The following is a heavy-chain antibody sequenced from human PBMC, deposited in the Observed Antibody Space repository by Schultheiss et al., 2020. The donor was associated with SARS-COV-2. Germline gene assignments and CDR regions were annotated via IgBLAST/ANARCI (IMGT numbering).Heavy chain of an antibody. D-gene: IGHD5-18*01. V-gene: IGHV3-48*04. CDR1: GFIFSDYW. J-gene: IGHJ4*02. Sequence: GGSLRLSCAASGFIFSDYWMSWVRQAPGKGLEWVSYISSSSSTIYYADSVKGRFTISRDNAKNSLYLQMNSLRAEDTAVYYCARDSDTAMVPGSYDYWGQGTLVTVSS. CDR3: ARDSDTAMVPGSYDY. CDR2: ISSSSSTI.